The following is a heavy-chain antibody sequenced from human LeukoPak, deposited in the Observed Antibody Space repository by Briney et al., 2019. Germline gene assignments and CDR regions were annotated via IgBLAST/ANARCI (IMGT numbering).Heavy chain of an antibody. Sequence: GGSLRLSCAASGFTFSSYSMNWVRQAPGKGLVWVSRINSDGSSTSYADSVKGRFTISRDNAKNTLYLQMNSLRAEDTAVYYCARSRDGYNDFDYWGQGTLVTVSS. V-gene: IGHV3-74*01. D-gene: IGHD5-24*01. CDR1: GFTFSSYS. CDR3: ARSRDGYNDFDY. J-gene: IGHJ4*02. CDR2: INSDGSST.